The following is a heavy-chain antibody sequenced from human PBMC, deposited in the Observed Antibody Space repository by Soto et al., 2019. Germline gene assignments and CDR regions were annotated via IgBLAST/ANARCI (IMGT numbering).Heavy chain of an antibody. J-gene: IGHJ6*02. V-gene: IGHV3-33*01. Sequence: QVQLVESGGGVVQPGRSLRLSCAASGFTFSSYGMHWVRQAPGKGLEWVAVIWYDGSNKYYADSVKGRFTISRDNSKNTLYLQMNSLRAEDTAVYYCARGHYDSSGPKLKTLHYYYYYYGMDVWGQGTTVTVSS. CDR3: ARGHYDSSGPKLKTLHYYYYYYGMDV. CDR2: IWYDGSNK. CDR1: GFTFSSYG. D-gene: IGHD3-22*01.